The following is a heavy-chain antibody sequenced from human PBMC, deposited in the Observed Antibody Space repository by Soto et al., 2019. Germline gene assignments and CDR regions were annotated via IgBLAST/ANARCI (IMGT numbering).Heavy chain of an antibody. J-gene: IGHJ6*02. CDR2: INPNSGGT. CDR1: GYTFTGYY. D-gene: IGHD2-21*01. V-gene: IGHV1-2*04. CDR3: ASGGGENYYYGMDV. Sequence: QVQLVQSGAEVKKPGASVKVSCKASGYTFTGYYMHWVRQAPGQGLEWMGWINPNSGGTNYAQKLQGWVTMTRATASSTAYMELSRLRSDDTAVYYCASGGGENYYYGMDVWGQGTTVTVSS.